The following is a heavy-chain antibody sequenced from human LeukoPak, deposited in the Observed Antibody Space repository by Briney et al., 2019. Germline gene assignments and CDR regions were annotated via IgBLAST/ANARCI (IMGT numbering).Heavy chain of an antibody. D-gene: IGHD3-10*01. V-gene: IGHV4-59*01. CDR2: IYYSGST. Sequence: SETLSLTCTVFGDSISSYYWSWIRQPPGKGLEWIGYIYYSGSTNYNPSLKSRVTISVDTSKNQFSLKLSSVTAADTAVYYCARNVVPYGSGSSAIGYWGQGTLITVSS. CDR3: ARNVVPYGSGSSAIGY. J-gene: IGHJ4*02. CDR1: GDSISSYY.